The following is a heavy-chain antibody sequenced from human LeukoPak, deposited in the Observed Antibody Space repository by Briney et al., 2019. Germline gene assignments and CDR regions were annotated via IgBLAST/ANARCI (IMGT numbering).Heavy chain of an antibody. V-gene: IGHV4-39*01. CDR2: MSYSGST. J-gene: IGHJ3*02. D-gene: IGHD3-10*01. CDR3: ARHYYGSGSYEDAFDI. CDR1: GASIGSGSQY. Sequence: SETLSLTCTVSGASIGSGSQYWGWIRQPPGKGLEWIGSMSYSGSTSYNPSLESRVTISVDTSKNQFSLKLSSVTAADTAVYYCARHYYGSGSYEDAFDIWGQGTMVTVSS.